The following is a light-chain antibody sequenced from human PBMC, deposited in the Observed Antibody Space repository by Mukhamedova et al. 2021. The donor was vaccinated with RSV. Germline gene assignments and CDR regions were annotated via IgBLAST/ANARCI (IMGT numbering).Light chain of an antibody. CDR1: SSDVGGYNY. J-gene: IGLJ2*01. CDR3: TSYTSSNTWL. V-gene: IGLV2-14*01. Sequence: ISCTGTSSDVGGYNYVSWYQQHPGKAPKVMIYEVSNRPSGVSNRFSGSKSGNTASLTISGLQADDEADYYCTSYTSSNTWLFGG. CDR2: EVS.